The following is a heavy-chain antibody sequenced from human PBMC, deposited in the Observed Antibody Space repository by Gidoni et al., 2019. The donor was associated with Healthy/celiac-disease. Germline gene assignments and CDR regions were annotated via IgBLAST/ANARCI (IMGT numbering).Heavy chain of an antibody. CDR2: ISSSSSYI. D-gene: IGHD3-10*01. Sequence: EVQLVESGGGLVKPGGSLRLSCAASGFPSSSYSMNWVRQAPGKGLEWVSSISSSSSYIYYADSVKGRFTISRDNAKNSLYLQMNSLRAEDTAVYYCARDLPSMVRGALPMDVWGKGTTVTVSS. CDR1: GFPSSSYS. J-gene: IGHJ6*04. V-gene: IGHV3-21*01. CDR3: ARDLPSMVRGALPMDV.